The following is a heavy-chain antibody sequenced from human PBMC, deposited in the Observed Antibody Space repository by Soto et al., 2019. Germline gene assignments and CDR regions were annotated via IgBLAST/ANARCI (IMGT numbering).Heavy chain of an antibody. CDR3: ARANYFDH. CDR2: IYYSGIT. J-gene: IGHJ4*02. Sequence: QVQLQEAGPGLVKPSETLSLTCSVSGGSISTYYWSWIRQPPGKGLEWIGNIYYSGITNYNPSLKSLLTQLGDRSKNQFTLKMNSVTDADTAVYYCARANYFDHWGQGNLVIVSS. V-gene: IGHV4-59*01. CDR1: GGSISTYY.